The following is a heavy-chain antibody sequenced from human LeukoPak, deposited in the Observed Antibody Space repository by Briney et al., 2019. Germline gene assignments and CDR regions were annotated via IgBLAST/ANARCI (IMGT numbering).Heavy chain of an antibody. CDR3: ARLSIVGATSSYYMDV. D-gene: IGHD1-26*01. CDR2: INYSGTT. V-gene: IGHV4-39*01. J-gene: IGHJ6*03. Sequence: SETLSLTCSVSGDSFSSSSYYCGWSRQPPGKGLEWMGSINYSGTTYYNPSLKSRVTISVDTSKNQFSLRLSSVTVADTAVYYCARLSIVGATSSYYMDVWGKGTTVTVSS. CDR1: GDSFSSSSYY.